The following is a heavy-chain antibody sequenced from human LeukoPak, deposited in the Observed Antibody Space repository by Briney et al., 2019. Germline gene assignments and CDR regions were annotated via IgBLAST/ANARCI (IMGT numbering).Heavy chain of an antibody. J-gene: IGHJ6*02. V-gene: IGHV4-4*07. D-gene: IGHD2-15*01. CDR3: AGSYGFGSSYYYGMDV. CDR2: IYTSGST. Sequence: SETLSLTCTVSGGSISSYYWSWIRQPAGKGLEWIGRIYTSGSTNYNPSLKSRVTMSADTSKNQFSLKLSSVTAADTAVYYCAGSYGFGSSYYYGMDVWGQGTTVTVSS. CDR1: GGSISSYY.